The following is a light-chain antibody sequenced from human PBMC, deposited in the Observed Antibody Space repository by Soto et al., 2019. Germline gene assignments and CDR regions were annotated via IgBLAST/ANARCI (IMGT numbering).Light chain of an antibody. Sequence: DIVLTQSPLSLPVTPGEPASISCRSSQSLLHSNGNIYLDWYLQKPGQSPQLLIYLGSIQASGVPDRFSGSGSGTDFKLKITRVEAEDVGVYYCMQAIQAPRTFGLGTKVEIK. V-gene: IGKV2-28*01. J-gene: IGKJ1*01. CDR3: MQAIQAPRT. CDR1: QSLLHSNGNIY. CDR2: LGS.